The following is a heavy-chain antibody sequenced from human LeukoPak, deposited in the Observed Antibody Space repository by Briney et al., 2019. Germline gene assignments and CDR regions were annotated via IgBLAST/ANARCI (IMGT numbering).Heavy chain of an antibody. D-gene: IGHD2-15*01. Sequence: GGSLRLSCAASGFTFSNYWMTWVRQAPGKGLEWVANIKEEGSEKYYVDSVKGRFTISRDNAKNSLYLQMNSLRAEETAVYYCARSTWRYSLDFWGQGALVSVSS. CDR2: IKEEGSEK. V-gene: IGHV3-7*01. J-gene: IGHJ4*02. CDR1: GFTFSNYW. CDR3: ARSTWRYSLDF.